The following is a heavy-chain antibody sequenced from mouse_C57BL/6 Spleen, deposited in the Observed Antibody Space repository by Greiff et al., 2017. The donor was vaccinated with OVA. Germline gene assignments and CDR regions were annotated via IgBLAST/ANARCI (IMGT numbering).Heavy chain of an antibody. CDR1: GYTFTDYY. CDR2: INPNNGGT. V-gene: IGHV1-26*01. CDR3: SRSDDYVAMDY. Sequence: EVQLQQSGPELVKPGASVKISCKASGYTFTDYYMNWVKQSHGKSLEWIGDINPNNGGTSYNQQFKGKATLTVDKSSSTAYMELRSLTSEDSAVYYWSRSDDYVAMDYWGQGTSVTVSS. J-gene: IGHJ4*01.